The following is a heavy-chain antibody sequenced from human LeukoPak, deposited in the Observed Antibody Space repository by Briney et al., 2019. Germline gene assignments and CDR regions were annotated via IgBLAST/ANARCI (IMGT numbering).Heavy chain of an antibody. Sequence: ASVEVSCKASGYTFTSYDINWVRQATGQGLEWMGWMNPNSGNTGYAQKFQGRVTMTRNTSISTAYMELSSLRSEDTAVYYCATLSRWLVHGYFQHWGQGTLVTVSS. CDR3: ATLSRWLVHGYFQH. D-gene: IGHD6-19*01. CDR1: GYTFTSYD. CDR2: MNPNSGNT. V-gene: IGHV1-8*01. J-gene: IGHJ1*01.